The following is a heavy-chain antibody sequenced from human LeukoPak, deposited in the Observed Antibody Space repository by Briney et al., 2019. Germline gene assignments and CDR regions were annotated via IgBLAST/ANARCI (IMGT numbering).Heavy chain of an antibody. Sequence: SETLSLTCTVSGGSISSYYWSWIRQPPGKGLEWIGYIYYSGSTHYNPSLKSRVTISVDTSKNQFSLKLSSVTAADTAVYYCARVRIAARLFDYWGQGTLVTVSS. J-gene: IGHJ4*02. CDR3: ARVRIAARLFDY. CDR2: IYYSGST. CDR1: GGSISSYY. V-gene: IGHV4-59*08. D-gene: IGHD6-6*01.